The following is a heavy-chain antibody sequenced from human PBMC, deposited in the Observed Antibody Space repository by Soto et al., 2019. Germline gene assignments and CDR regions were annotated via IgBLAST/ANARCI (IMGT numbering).Heavy chain of an antibody. CDR3: ARESSSPNYYYYGMDV. D-gene: IGHD2-2*01. CDR1: GGTFSSYA. Sequence: QVQLVQSGAEVKKPGSSVNVSCRASGGTFSSYAVSWVRQAPGQGLEWMGVIIPLLGSPKYAQKFQGRVTITADDSATTAYMELTGLRSDDTAVYYCARESSSPNYYYYGMDVWGQGTTVTVSS. J-gene: IGHJ6*02. CDR2: IIPLLGSP. V-gene: IGHV1-69*01.